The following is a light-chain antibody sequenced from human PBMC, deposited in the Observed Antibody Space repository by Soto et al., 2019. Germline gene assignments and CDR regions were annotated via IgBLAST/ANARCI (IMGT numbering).Light chain of an antibody. V-gene: IGKV3-20*01. CDR2: GIS. J-gene: IGKJ1*01. CDR1: HTISSSY. Sequence: EIVFTQSPVTLSLSPVERATLSFMASHTISSSYLAWYQQKPGQAPRLLMYGISRRATGIPDRFSGSGSGTDFTLTITRLEPEDFAVYYCQQYVTSSPRTFGQGTKGDIK. CDR3: QQYVTSSPRT.